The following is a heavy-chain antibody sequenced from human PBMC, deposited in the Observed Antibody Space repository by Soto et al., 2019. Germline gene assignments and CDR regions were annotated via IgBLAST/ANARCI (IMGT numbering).Heavy chain of an antibody. CDR1: GFTFSSYG. CDR2: IWYDGSNK. J-gene: IGHJ6*02. D-gene: IGHD6-13*01. V-gene: IGHV3-33*01. Sequence: GGSLRLSCAASGFTFSSYGMHWVRQAPGKGLEWVAVIWYDGSNKYYADSVKGRFTISRDNSKNTLYLQMNSLRAEDTAVYYCAREGGVSSWYYYYYGMDVWGQGTTVTVSS. CDR3: AREGGVSSWYYYYYGMDV.